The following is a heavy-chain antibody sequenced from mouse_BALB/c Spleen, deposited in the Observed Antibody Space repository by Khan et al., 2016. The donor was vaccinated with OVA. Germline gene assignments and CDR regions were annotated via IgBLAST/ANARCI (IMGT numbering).Heavy chain of an antibody. CDR3: ATHLTGSFAY. CDR2: ISSDGDYT. J-gene: IGHJ3*01. CDR1: GFTFSPYS. D-gene: IGHD4-1*01. V-gene: IGHV5-6*02. Sequence: EVKLVESGGDLVKSGGSLKLSCAASGFTFSPYSMSWVRQTPDKRLEWVATISSDGDYTYYPDSVQGRFTISRDNAKNNLYLQMSRLRSEDTAIYYCATHLTGSFAYWGQGTLVTVSA.